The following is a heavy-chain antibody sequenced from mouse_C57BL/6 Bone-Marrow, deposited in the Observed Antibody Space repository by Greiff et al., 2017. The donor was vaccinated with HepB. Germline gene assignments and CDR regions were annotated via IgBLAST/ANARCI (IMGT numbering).Heavy chain of an antibody. CDR1: GYSITSGYY. CDR2: ISYDGSN. V-gene: IGHV3-6*01. Sequence: DVQLQESGPGLVKPSQSLSLTCSVTGYSITSGYYWNWIRQFPGNKLEWMGYISYDGSNNYNPSLKNRISITRDTSKNQFFLKLNSVTTEDTATYYCALTGTYLAYWGQGTLVTVSA. D-gene: IGHD4-1*01. J-gene: IGHJ3*01. CDR3: ALTGTYLAY.